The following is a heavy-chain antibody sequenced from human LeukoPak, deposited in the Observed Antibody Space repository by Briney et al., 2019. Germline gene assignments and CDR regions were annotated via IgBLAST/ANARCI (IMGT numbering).Heavy chain of an antibody. Sequence: ASVKVSCKASGCSFTGYYMHWVRQAPGQGLEWMGRINPNSGGTDYAQNFQGRVTMTRDTSISTAYMELSRLTFDDTAVYYCARLYCSSTSCSWADGMDVWGQGTTVTVSS. D-gene: IGHD2-2*01. J-gene: IGHJ6*02. CDR3: ARLYCSSTSCSWADGMDV. CDR2: INPNSGGT. CDR1: GCSFTGYY. V-gene: IGHV1-2*06.